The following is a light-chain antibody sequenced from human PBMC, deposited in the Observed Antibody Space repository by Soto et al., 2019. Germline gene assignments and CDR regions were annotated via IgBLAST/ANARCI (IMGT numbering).Light chain of an antibody. J-gene: IGKJ5*01. CDR3: QRYGNSPIT. Sequence: EIVLTQSPGTLSLSPGERATLSCRASQSVTSSYLAWYQQKPGQAPRLLIYDASNRATGIPDRFSGSGSGTDFALTISRLEPEDFAVYYCQRYGNSPITFGQGTRWRL. V-gene: IGKV3-20*01. CDR1: QSVTSSY. CDR2: DAS.